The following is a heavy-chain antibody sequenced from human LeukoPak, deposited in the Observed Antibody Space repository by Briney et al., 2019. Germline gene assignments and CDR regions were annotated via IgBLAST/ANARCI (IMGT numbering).Heavy chain of an antibody. CDR3: ARRQTTWGAFGI. Sequence: PSETLSLTCTVSGGSVSSGSYYWSWIRQPPGKGLEWIGSIYYSGSTYYSASLKSRVTISIDTSKNHFSLKLSSVTAADTTVYYCARRQTTWGAFGIWGQGTLVTVSS. J-gene: IGHJ3*02. CDR1: GGSVSSGSYY. D-gene: IGHD2/OR15-2a*01. CDR2: IYYSGST. V-gene: IGHV4-39*02.